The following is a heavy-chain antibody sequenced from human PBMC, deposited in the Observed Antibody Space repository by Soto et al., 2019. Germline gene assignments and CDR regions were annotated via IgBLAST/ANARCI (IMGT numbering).Heavy chain of an antibody. D-gene: IGHD5-18*01. CDR3: ARISSVDPYGYVNGGLGV. V-gene: IGHV4-59*01. CDR2: FYHSGNS. CDR1: GGSIRSYY. Sequence: DTLSLTCSVSGGSIRSYYWSWIRQSPDKGLEWIGYFYHSGNSNYNPSLKSRVTISVDTSKNQLSLSLRSVTAADTAVYFCARISSVDPYGYVNGGLGVWGQGTTVTVSS. J-gene: IGHJ6*02.